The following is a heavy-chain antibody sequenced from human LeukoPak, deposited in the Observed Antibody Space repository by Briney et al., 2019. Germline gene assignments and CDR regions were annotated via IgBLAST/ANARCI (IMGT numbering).Heavy chain of an antibody. CDR3: ATPILERLLLRYFDY. CDR2: ISGSGGST. CDR1: GFTFSSYA. V-gene: IGHV3-23*01. Sequence: GGSLRLSCAASGFTFSSYAMSWVRQAPGKGLEWVSAISGSGGSTYYADSVKGRFTISRDNSKNTLYLQMNSLRAEDTAVYYCATPILERLLLRYFDYWGQGTLVTVSS. J-gene: IGHJ4*02. D-gene: IGHD3-3*01.